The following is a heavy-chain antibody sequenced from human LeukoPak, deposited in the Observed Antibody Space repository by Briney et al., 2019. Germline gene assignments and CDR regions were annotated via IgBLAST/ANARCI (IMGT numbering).Heavy chain of an antibody. D-gene: IGHD3-22*01. J-gene: IGHJ4*02. CDR1: GGTFSSYA. CDR3: ATSYYYDSSGYYWLFDY. CDR2: IIPIFGTA. Sequence: SVKVSFKASGGTFSSYAISWVRQAPGQGLEWMGGIIPIFGTANYAQKFQGRVTITADESTSTAYMELSSLRSEDTAVYYCATSYYYDSSGYYWLFDYWGQGTLVTVSS. V-gene: IGHV1-69*01.